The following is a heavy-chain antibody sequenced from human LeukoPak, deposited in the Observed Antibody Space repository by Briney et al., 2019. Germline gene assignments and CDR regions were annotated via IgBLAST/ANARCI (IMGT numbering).Heavy chain of an antibody. V-gene: IGHV4-4*02. CDR2: IYHSGST. CDR1: GGSISSSNW. J-gene: IGHJ2*01. D-gene: IGHD6-19*01. CDR3: AREVPWGSGLVPFKGLYFDL. Sequence: SGTLSLTCAVSGGSISSSNWWSWVRQPPGKGLEWIGEIYHSGSTNYNPSLKSRVTISVDTSKNQFSLKLSSVTAADTAVYYCAREVPWGSGLVPFKGLYFDLWGRGTLVTVSS.